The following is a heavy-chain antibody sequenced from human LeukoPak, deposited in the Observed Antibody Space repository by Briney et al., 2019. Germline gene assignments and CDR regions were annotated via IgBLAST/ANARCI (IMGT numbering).Heavy chain of an antibody. CDR1: GGSISSYY. CDR3: ARGVYIAAAQYAY. V-gene: IGHV4-59*01. CDR2: IYYSGTT. J-gene: IGHJ4*02. Sequence: SETLSLTCTVSGGSISSYYRSWIRQPPGKGLEWIGYIYYSGTTNYNPSLKSRVTISVDTSKNQFSLKLSSVTAADTAVYYCARGVYIAAAQYAYWGQGTLVTVSS. D-gene: IGHD6-13*01.